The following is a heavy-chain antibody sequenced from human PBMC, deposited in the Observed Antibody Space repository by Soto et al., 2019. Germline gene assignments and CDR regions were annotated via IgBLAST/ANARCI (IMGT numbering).Heavy chain of an antibody. CDR1: GFTFSSYW. V-gene: IGHV3-7*01. D-gene: IGHD3-3*01. J-gene: IGHJ6*02. CDR3: ARVPDAGFWSGYYTLDYGMDV. Sequence: GGSLRLSCAASGFTFSSYWMSWVRQAPGKGLEWVANIKQDGSEKYYVDSVKGRFTISRDNAKNSLYLQMNSLRAEDTAVYYCARVPDAGFWSGYYTLDYGMDVWGQGTTVTVSS. CDR2: IKQDGSEK.